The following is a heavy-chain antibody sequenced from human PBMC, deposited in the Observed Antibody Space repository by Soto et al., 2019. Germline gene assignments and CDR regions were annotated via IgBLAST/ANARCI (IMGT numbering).Heavy chain of an antibody. CDR2: ISSGSSNI. CDR1: GFAFRSYN. J-gene: IGHJ4*02. D-gene: IGHD2-15*01. CDR3: ASATVVAGTFDF. V-gene: IGHV3-21*01. Sequence: EVQLVESGGGLVKPGGSLTLSCAGSGFAFRSYNMNWVRQAAGKGLEWVASISSGSSNIYYADSVKGRFTISRDNAKNSLYLQVDSLRAEDSAVYYCASATVVAGTFDFWGQGTLLTVSS.